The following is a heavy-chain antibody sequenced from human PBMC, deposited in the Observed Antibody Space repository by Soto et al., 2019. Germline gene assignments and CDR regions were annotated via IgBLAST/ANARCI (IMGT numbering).Heavy chain of an antibody. J-gene: IGHJ4*02. Sequence: QVQLQESGPGLVKPSQTLSLTCTVSGDSISSGGYYWSWIRQHPGKGLEWIGYIYYSGSTYYNPYLKGRVIISVDTSKNQFTLKLSSVTAADTAVYYCARGSTVAAILFDYWGQGTLVTVSS. CDR2: IYYSGST. V-gene: IGHV4-31*03. CDR1: GDSISSGGYY. CDR3: ARGSTVAAILFDY. D-gene: IGHD2-15*01.